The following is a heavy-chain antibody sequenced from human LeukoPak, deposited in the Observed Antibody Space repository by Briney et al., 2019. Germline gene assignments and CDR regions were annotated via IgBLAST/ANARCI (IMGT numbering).Heavy chain of an antibody. CDR2: IDPSSGT. D-gene: IGHD2-15*01. CDR1: GYSFSAYY. V-gene: IGHV1-2*02. Sequence: ASVKVSCRASGYSFSAYYMHWVRQAPGQGLEWMGWIDPSSGTSYAQKFQGRVTMTRDTPISTAHMELSRLTSDDTAVYYCTRGGRLEFDYWGQGSLVTVSS. J-gene: IGHJ4*02. CDR3: TRGGRLEFDY.